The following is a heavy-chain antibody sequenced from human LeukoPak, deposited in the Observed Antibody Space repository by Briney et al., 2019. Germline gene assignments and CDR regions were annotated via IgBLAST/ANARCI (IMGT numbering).Heavy chain of an antibody. CDR1: GFTFSSYG. CDR3: ARDDSSDIVVVPAAISGGFDP. D-gene: IGHD2-2*02. J-gene: IGHJ5*02. V-gene: IGHV3-33*01. Sequence: PGGSLRLSCAASGFTFSSYGMHWVRQASGKGLEWVAVIWYDGSNKYYADSVKGRFTISGDNSKNTLYLQMNSLRAEDTAVYYCARDDSSDIVVVPAAISGGFDPWGQGTLVTVSS. CDR2: IWYDGSNK.